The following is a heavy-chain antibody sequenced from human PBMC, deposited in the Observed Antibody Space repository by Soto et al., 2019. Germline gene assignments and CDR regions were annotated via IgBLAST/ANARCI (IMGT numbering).Heavy chain of an antibody. V-gene: IGHV4-30-4*01. D-gene: IGHD5-18*01. J-gene: IGHJ6*02. Sequence: LSLTCTVSGGSISSGDYYWSWIRQPPGKGLEWIGYIYYSGSTYYNPSLKSRVTISVDTSKNQFSLKLSSVTAADTAVYYCARDTAMVTYYYYGMDVWSQGTTVTVSS. CDR2: IYYSGST. CDR3: ARDTAMVTYYYYGMDV. CDR1: GGSISSGDYY.